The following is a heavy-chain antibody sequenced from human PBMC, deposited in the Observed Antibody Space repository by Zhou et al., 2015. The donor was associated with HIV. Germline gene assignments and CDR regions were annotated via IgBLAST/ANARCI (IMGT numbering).Heavy chain of an antibody. Sequence: QMQLVQSGPEVKKPGTSVKVSCKTSGFTFTSCAVQWVRQARGQRLEWIGWIVVGSGKTKYAQKFQERVTITRDMSTSTAYMELSSLRSEDTAVYYCARDRLGSFDYWGQGTLVTVSS. D-gene: IGHD5/OR15-5a*01. V-gene: IGHV1-58*01. J-gene: IGHJ4*02. CDR1: GFTFTSCA. CDR3: ARDRLGSFDY. CDR2: IVVGSGKT.